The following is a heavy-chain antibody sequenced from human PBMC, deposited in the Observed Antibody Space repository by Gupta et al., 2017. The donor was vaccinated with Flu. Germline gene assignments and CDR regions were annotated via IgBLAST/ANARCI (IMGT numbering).Heavy chain of an antibody. Sequence: EVQLLESGGGLVQPGGSLRLSCAASGFTFSSSAMSWVRQAPGKGLEGVSAISGSGGSTYYEDSVKGRFTISRDNSKNTLYLQMNSLRAEDTAVYYCAKRIAVAVRYFDYWGQGTLVTVSS. D-gene: IGHD6-19*01. V-gene: IGHV3-23*01. J-gene: IGHJ4*02. CDR1: GFTFSSSA. CDR3: AKRIAVAVRYFDY. CDR2: ISGSGGST.